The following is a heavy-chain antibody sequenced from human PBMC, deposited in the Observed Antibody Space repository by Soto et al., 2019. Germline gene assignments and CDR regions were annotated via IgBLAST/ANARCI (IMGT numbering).Heavy chain of an antibody. Sequence: SETLSLTCTVSGGSTSSSSYYWGWIRQPPGKGLEWIGSISYSGSTYYNPSLKSRVTISVDTSKNQFSLKLSSVTAADTAVYYCARGKDYYGMDVWGQGTTVTVSS. CDR2: ISYSGST. V-gene: IGHV4-39*07. CDR3: ARGKDYYGMDV. CDR1: GGSTSSSSYY. J-gene: IGHJ6*02.